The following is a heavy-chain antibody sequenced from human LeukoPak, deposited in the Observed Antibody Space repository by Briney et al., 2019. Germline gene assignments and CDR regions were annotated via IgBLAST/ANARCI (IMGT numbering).Heavy chain of an antibody. D-gene: IGHD5-18*01. CDR3: ARAIVDTAMVTALDY. CDR2: IYYSGST. CDR1: GGSISSGGYY. J-gene: IGHJ4*02. Sequence: PSQTLSLTCTVSGGSISSGGYYWRWIRQHPGKGLEWIGYIYYSGSTYYNPSLKSRVTISVDTSKNQFSLKLSSVTAADTAVYYCARAIVDTAMVTALDYWGQGTLVTVSS. V-gene: IGHV4-31*03.